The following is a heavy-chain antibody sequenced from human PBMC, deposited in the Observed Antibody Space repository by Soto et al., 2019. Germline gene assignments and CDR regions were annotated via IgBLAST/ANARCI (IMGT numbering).Heavy chain of an antibody. CDR1: GVSISNYY. D-gene: IGHD1-1*01. Sequence: PAETLSLSCNVSGVSISNYYRNWVRQPPGKRLEWIGYISDSGSTKYNHSLKSRVTISADMSKNHVSLKVNSVAAADTAIYYCARARLVGLTTWDYFDYWGQGTLVTVSS. V-gene: IGHV4-59*01. J-gene: IGHJ4*02. CDR3: ARARLVGLTTWDYFDY. CDR2: ISDSGST.